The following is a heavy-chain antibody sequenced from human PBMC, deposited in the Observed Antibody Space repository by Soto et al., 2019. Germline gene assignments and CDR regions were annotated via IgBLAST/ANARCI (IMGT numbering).Heavy chain of an antibody. D-gene: IGHD2-2*01. CDR1: GGSISNYY. CDR2: IYISGSA. Sequence: PSETLSLTXTVSGGSISNYYWSWIRQPAGKGLEWIGRIYISGSANYNPSLKSRVTMSVDTSKNQFSLKLTSVTAADTAVYYCARSVVSSRGDRWFDPWGQGTLVTVS. V-gene: IGHV4-4*07. CDR3: ARSVVSSRGDRWFDP. J-gene: IGHJ5*02.